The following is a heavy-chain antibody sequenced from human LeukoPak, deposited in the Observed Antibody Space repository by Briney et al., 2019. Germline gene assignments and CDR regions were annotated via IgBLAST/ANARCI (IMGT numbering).Heavy chain of an antibody. V-gene: IGHV4-4*07. CDR3: ARVAPSGYYYMDV. J-gene: IGHJ6*03. CDR2: IDNSGST. Sequence: SETLSLTCTASGGSISSYYWSWIRQPAGKGLEWIGRIDNSGSTNYNPSLKSRVTISVDKSKNQFSLKVSSVTAADTAVYYCARVAPSGYYYMDVWGKGTTVTVSS. CDR1: GGSISSYY. D-gene: IGHD6-25*01.